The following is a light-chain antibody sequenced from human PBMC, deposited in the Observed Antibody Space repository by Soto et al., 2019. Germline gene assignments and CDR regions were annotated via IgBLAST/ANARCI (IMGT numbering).Light chain of an antibody. J-gene: IGKJ1*01. V-gene: IGKV3-15*01. CDR3: QQYNNWPGT. CDR2: GAS. Sequence: EIVMTQSPATLSVSPGERATLSCRASQSVSSNLAWYQQKPGQAPRPLIYGASTRATGIPARFSGSGSGTDFTLTISSLQSVDFAVYYCQQYNNWPGTFGQGTKVEIK. CDR1: QSVSSN.